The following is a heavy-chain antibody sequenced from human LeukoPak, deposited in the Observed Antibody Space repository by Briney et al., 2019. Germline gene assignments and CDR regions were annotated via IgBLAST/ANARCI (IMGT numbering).Heavy chain of an antibody. V-gene: IGHV3-21*01. J-gene: IGHJ4*02. CDR1: GFIFSNYW. D-gene: IGHD1-26*01. CDR2: ISGSSSYI. CDR3: ARARSSGTYVIDF. Sequence: GGSLRLSCAASGFIFSNYWMNWVRQAPGKGLECVSSISGSSSYIYYADSVKGRFTISRDNAKNSLDLQINSLRVDDTAVYYCARARSSGTYVIDFWGQGTRVTVSP.